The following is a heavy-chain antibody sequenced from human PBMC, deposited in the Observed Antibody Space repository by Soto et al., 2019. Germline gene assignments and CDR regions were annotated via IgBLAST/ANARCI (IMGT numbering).Heavy chain of an antibody. V-gene: IGHV4-59*01. J-gene: IGHJ4*02. CDR2: IYYSGST. CDR3: ARVGGYYSDY. Sequence: PSETLSLTCAVSGGSIDSYYWSWIRQPPGKGLEWIGYIYYSGSTNYNPSLKSRVTISVDTSKNQFSLKLSSVTAADTAVYYCARVGGYYSDYWGQGTLVTVSS. CDR1: GGSIDSYY. D-gene: IGHD3-22*01.